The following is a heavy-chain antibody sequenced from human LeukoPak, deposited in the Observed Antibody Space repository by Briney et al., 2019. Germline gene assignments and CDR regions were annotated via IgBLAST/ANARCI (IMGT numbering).Heavy chain of an antibody. CDR1: GSSISSGEYY. J-gene: IGHJ5*02. CDR3: ARDKEGATNWLDP. CDR2: IYYSVST. D-gene: IGHD1-26*01. Sequence: SETLSLTCAVSGSSISSGEYYCSWIRQPPGKGLEWIGYIYYSVSTYYNPSLKSRLTISVDTSNSQFSLRLTSVTAADTAVYYCARDKEGATNWLDPWGQGTLVTVSS. V-gene: IGHV4-30-4*01.